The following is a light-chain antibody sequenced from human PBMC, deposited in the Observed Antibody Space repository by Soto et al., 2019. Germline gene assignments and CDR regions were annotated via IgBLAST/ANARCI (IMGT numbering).Light chain of an antibody. CDR1: QSVSSY. Sequence: EIVLTQSPATLSLSPGERATLSCRASQSVSSYLAWSQQKPGQAPRLLIYDASNRATGIPARFSSSGSGTDFTLTISSLEPEDFAVYYCQQRSNWPWTFGQGTKVEIK. V-gene: IGKV3-11*01. CDR2: DAS. J-gene: IGKJ1*01. CDR3: QQRSNWPWT.